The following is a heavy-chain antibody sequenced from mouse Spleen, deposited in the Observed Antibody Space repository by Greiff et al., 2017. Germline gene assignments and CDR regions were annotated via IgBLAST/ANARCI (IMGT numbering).Heavy chain of an antibody. V-gene: IGHV1-22*01. J-gene: IGHJ2*01. CDR1: GYTFTDYN. D-gene: IGHD1-2*01. CDR3: ATSLLRSYYFDY. Sequence: VQLQQSGPELVKPGASVKMSCKASGYTFTDYNMHWVKQSHGKSLEWIGYINPNNGGTSYNQKFKGKATLTVNKSSSTAYMELRSLTSEDSAVYYCATSLLRSYYFDYWGQGTTLTVSS. CDR2: INPNNGGT.